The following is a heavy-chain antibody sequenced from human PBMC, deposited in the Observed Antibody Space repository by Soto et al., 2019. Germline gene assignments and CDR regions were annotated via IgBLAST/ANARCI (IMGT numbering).Heavy chain of an antibody. J-gene: IGHJ4*02. V-gene: IGHV3-30*18. CDR2: ISYDGSYK. CDR3: AKEGSVVATTPDFDY. CDR1: GFTFSSYG. Sequence: QVQLVESGGGVVQTGRSLRLSCADSGFTFSSYGMHWVRQAPGKGLEWVAVISYDGSYKYYADSMKGRGTLSRDNSKNTLYVQRNSLRAEYTAVYYCAKEGSVVATTPDFDYWGQGTLVTVSS. D-gene: IGHD5-12*01.